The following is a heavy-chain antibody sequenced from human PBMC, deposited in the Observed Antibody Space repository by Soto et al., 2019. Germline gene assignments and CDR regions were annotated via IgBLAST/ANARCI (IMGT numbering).Heavy chain of an antibody. V-gene: IGHV3-30*18. CDR3: AKALYYDFWSGYFSDYYYGMDV. CDR2: ISYDGSNK. J-gene: IGHJ6*02. D-gene: IGHD3-3*01. Sequence: GGSLRLSCAASGFTFSSYGMHWVRQAPGKGLEWVAVISYDGSNKYYADSVKGRFTISRDNSKNTLYLQMNSLRAEDTAVYYCAKALYYDFWSGYFSDYYYGMDVWGQGTTVTVSS. CDR1: GFTFSSYG.